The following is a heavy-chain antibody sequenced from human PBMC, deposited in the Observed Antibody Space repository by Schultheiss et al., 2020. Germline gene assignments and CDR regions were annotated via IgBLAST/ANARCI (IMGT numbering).Heavy chain of an antibody. J-gene: IGHJ6*02. V-gene: IGHV4-59*01. D-gene: IGHD3-22*01. CDR1: GGSISSYY. CDR3: ARDSSYYDSSGYYSYGMDV. CDR2: IYYSGST. Sequence: SETLSLTCTVSGGSISSYYWSWIRQPPGKGLEWIGYIYYSGSTNYNPSLKSRVTISVDTSKNQFSLKLSSVTAADTAVYYCARDSSYYDSSGYYSYGMDVWGQGTTV.